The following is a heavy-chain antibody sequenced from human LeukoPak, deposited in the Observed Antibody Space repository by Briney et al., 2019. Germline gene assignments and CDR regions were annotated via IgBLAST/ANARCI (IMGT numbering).Heavy chain of an antibody. Sequence: PGGSLRLSCAASGFTFSSYSMNWVRQAPGKGLEWVSSISSSSSSYIYYADSVKGRSTISRDNAKNSLYLQMNSLRAEDTAVYYCARDRNGYSYGWPLNYWGQGTLVTVSS. CDR1: GFTFSSYS. J-gene: IGHJ4*02. CDR2: ISSSSSSYI. V-gene: IGHV3-21*01. CDR3: ARDRNGYSYGWPLNY. D-gene: IGHD5-18*01.